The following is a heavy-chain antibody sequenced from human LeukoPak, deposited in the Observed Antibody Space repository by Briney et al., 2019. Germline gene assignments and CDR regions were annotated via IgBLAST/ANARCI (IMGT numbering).Heavy chain of an antibody. CDR1: GGTFTSYA. CDR3: ARKLRLGGNWFDP. D-gene: IGHD1-26*01. V-gene: IGHV1-69*13. Sequence: SVKVSCKTSGGTFTSYAISWVRQAPGQGLEWMGKIIPISGTTNYAQKFQGRVMFTADESTSTAYMELSSLRSEDTALYYCARKLRLGGNWFDPWGQGTLVTVSS. CDR2: IIPISGTT. J-gene: IGHJ5*02.